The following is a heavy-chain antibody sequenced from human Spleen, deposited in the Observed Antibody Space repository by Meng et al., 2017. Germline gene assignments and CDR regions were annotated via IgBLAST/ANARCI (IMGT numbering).Heavy chain of an antibody. V-gene: IGHV3-66*01. D-gene: IGHD3/OR15-3a*01. CDR2: IYSGGNT. J-gene: IGHJ4*02. Sequence: GGSLRLSCAASGFTVSHNYMSWVRQAPGKGLEWVSVIYSGGNTYYADSVKGRFTISRDNSKNSIYLDMNSLRAEDTAVYFCVRDTDWHNFDHWGQGTLVTVSS. CDR1: GFTVSHNY. CDR3: VRDTDWHNFDH.